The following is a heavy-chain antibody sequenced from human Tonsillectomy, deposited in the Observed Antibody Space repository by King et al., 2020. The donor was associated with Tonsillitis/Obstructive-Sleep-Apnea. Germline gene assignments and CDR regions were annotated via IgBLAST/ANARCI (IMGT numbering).Heavy chain of an antibody. Sequence: QLQESGPGLVKPSQTLSLTCTVSGGSISSGGYYWSWIRQHPGKGLEWIGYIYYSGSTYYKPSLKSRVTISVDTSKNHFSLKRSSVTAADTAVYYCARDQVVRGVIHGMDVWGQGTTVTVSS. J-gene: IGHJ6*02. CDR3: ARDQVVRGVIHGMDV. CDR2: IYYSGST. V-gene: IGHV4-31*03. D-gene: IGHD3-10*01. CDR1: GGSISSGGYY.